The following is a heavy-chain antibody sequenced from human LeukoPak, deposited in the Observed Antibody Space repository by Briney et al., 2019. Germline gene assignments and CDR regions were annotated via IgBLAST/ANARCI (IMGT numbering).Heavy chain of an antibody. CDR3: ARQNPFIPAAVWVN. J-gene: IGHJ4*02. D-gene: IGHD2-2*01. CDR2: IYTSGRN. CDR1: GGSISSYY. V-gene: IGHV4-4*07. Sequence: SETLSLTCTVSGGSISSYYWSWLRQPAGKGGEGIGRIYTSGRNNYNRSLKRRVTISVDTSKNQFSLKHKSSDPPDTAVYYCARQNPFIPAAVWVNWGQGTLVTVSS.